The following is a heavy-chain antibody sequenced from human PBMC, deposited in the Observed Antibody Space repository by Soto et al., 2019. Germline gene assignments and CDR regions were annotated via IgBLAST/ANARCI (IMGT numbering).Heavy chain of an antibody. CDR3: AKGVTLAAYYFYYMDV. CDR1: GFTFNNYA. Sequence: GESLKISCAASGFTFNNYAMSWVRQAPGKGLEWVSAISGRSDSTYYADSVKGRFTISRDNSKNTLYLQMNSLRAEDTAVYHCAKGVTLAAYYFYYMDVWGKGTTVTVSS. D-gene: IGHD5-18*01. V-gene: IGHV3-23*01. CDR2: ISGRSDST. J-gene: IGHJ6*03.